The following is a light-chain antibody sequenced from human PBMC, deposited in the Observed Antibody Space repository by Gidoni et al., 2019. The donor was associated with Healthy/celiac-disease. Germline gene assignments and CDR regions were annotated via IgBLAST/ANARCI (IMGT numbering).Light chain of an antibody. CDR3: QQRSNWPRT. Sequence: EIVLTQSPATLSLSPGERATLSCRASQSVSSYLAWYQQKPGQAPRLLIYDASNMATGIPARFSGSGSGTDFTLSISSLEPEDFAVYYCQQRSNWPRTFXXXTKVEIK. J-gene: IGKJ1*01. CDR1: QSVSSY. CDR2: DAS. V-gene: IGKV3-11*01.